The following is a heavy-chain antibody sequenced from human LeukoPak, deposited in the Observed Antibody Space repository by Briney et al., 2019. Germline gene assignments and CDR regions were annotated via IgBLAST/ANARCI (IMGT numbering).Heavy chain of an antibody. CDR2: IYYSGST. D-gene: IGHD1-26*01. J-gene: IGHJ4*02. V-gene: IGHV4-61*01. CDR1: GGSISSGSYY. Sequence: SETLSLTCTVSGGSISSGSYYWSWIRQPPGKGLEWIGCIYYSGSTNYNPSLKSRVTISVGTSKNQFSLKLSSVTAADTAVYYCARERVGATLYYFDYWGQGTLVTVSS. CDR3: ARERVGATLYYFDY.